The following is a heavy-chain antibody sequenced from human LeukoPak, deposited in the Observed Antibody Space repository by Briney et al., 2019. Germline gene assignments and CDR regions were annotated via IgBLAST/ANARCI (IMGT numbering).Heavy chain of an antibody. D-gene: IGHD3-22*01. CDR1: GYSITSSSW. Sequence: PSDTLSLTCAVSGYSITSSSWWGWIRQPPGKGLEWIGYIYHSGTTYYNPSLKSRVTISVDTSKNQFSLKLSSVTAADAAVYYCARPIYDSRGMNWFDPWGQGTLVTVSS. CDR3: ARPIYDSRGMNWFDP. J-gene: IGHJ5*02. CDR2: IYHSGTT. V-gene: IGHV4-28*01.